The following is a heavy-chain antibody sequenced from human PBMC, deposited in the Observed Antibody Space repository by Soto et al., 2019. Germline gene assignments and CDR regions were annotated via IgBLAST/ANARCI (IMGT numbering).Heavy chain of an antibody. J-gene: IGHJ4*02. D-gene: IGHD2-2*02. Sequence: PSETLSLTCTVSGASISSSGYYWGWIRQPPGKGLEWIGSIYYSGSTYYNPSLKSRVTTSVDTSKNQFSLQLPSVTAADTAVYYCATRFYTSGVLFDYWGQGTPVTVSS. V-gene: IGHV4-39*01. CDR3: ATRFYTSGVLFDY. CDR2: IYYSGST. CDR1: GASISSSGYY.